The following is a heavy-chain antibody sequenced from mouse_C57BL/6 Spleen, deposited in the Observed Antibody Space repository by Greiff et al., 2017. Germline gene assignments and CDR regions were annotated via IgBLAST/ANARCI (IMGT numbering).Heavy chain of an antibody. CDR3: ARGLDGYYLFAY. D-gene: IGHD2-3*01. Sequence: EVQLQQSGPELVKPGASVTMSCKASGYTFTDYNIHWLKQSHGKSLEWIGYINPNNGGTSYNQKFKGKATLTVNKSSSTAYMELRSLTSEDSAVYYCARGLDGYYLFAYWGQGTLVTVSA. V-gene: IGHV1-22*01. CDR1: GYTFTDYN. J-gene: IGHJ3*01. CDR2: INPNNGGT.